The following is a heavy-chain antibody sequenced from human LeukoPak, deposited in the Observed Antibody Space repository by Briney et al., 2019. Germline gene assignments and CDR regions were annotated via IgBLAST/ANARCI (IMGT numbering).Heavy chain of an antibody. D-gene: IGHD3-10*01. Sequence: ASVKVACKTSGYSFANYGMHWVRQAPRQSLEWMGWINTGNGNTKSSQKFQDRVALTRVTSASTAYMELNSLSSEDTAVYYCARVPLSDASGRYYSHWGQGTLVTVSS. CDR2: INTGNGNT. J-gene: IGHJ1*01. V-gene: IGHV1-3*04. CDR3: ARVPLSDASGRYYSH. CDR1: GYSFANYG.